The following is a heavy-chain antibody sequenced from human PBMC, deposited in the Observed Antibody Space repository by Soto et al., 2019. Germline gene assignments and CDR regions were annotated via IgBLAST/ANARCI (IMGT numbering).Heavy chain of an antibody. CDR2: ISAYNGNT. Sequence: QVQLVQSGAEVKKPGASVKVSCKASGYTFTSYGISWVRQAPGQGLEWMGWISAYNGNTNYAQKLQGRVIMTTDTSTSTAYMELRSLRSDDTAVYYCASSEYCGGDCYWYFDLWGRGTLVTVSS. V-gene: IGHV1-18*01. J-gene: IGHJ2*01. CDR3: ASSEYCGGDCYWYFDL. D-gene: IGHD2-21*02. CDR1: GYTFTSYG.